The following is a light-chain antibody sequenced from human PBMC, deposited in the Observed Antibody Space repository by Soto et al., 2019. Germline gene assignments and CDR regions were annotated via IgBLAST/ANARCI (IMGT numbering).Light chain of an antibody. Sequence: DIVMTQSPLSLPVTPGEPASISCRSSQSLLHSNGYNYLDWYLEKPGQSPQIRIYLGSNRASGVPDRFSGSGSGTDFTLEIRRVEAEDVGVYYCMQALQTPLTFGQGTKVEIK. CDR3: MQALQTPLT. CDR2: LGS. CDR1: QSLLHSNGYNY. V-gene: IGKV2-28*01. J-gene: IGKJ1*01.